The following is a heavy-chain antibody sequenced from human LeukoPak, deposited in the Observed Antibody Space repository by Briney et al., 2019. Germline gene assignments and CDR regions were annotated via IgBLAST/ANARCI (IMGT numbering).Heavy chain of an antibody. Sequence: PGGSLRLSCAASGFTFSSYSMNWVRQAPGKGLEWVSSISSSSSYIYYADSVKGRFTISRDNAKNSLYLQMNSLRAEDTAVYYCARERDPGTMVRGVPDYWGQGTLVTVSS. J-gene: IGHJ4*02. CDR1: GFTFSSYS. D-gene: IGHD3-10*01. CDR3: ARERDPGTMVRGVPDY. CDR2: ISSSSSYI. V-gene: IGHV3-21*01.